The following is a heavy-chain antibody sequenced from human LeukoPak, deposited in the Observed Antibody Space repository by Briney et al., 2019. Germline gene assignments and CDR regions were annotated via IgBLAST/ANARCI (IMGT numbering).Heavy chain of an antibody. J-gene: IGHJ5*02. D-gene: IGHD4-17*01. V-gene: IGHV4-34*01. CDR2: INHSGST. CDR3: ARGLRTTVTTGRWFDP. Sequence: SETLSLTCAIYGGSLSGYYWSWIRQPPGKGLEWIGEINHSGSTNYNPSLKSRVTISVDTSKNQFSLKLSSETAADTAVYYCARGLRTTVTTGRWFDPWGQGTLVTVSS. CDR1: GGSLSGYY.